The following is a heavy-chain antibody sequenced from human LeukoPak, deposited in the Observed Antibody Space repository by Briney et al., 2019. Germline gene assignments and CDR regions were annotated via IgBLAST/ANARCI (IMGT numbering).Heavy chain of an antibody. V-gene: IGHV3-30*18. Sequence: GGSLRLSCEASGFTLSSCGTHWVRQAPGKGRAWVAVISYDGSNKYYADFVKGRFTISRDNSKITLYLQMKSLRAEDTAVYYCAKDLNLWSPIIGAQGYWGQGTLVTVSS. CDR2: ISYDGSNK. J-gene: IGHJ4*02. CDR3: AKDLNLWSPIIGAQGY. D-gene: IGHD2/OR15-2a*01. CDR1: GFTLSSCG.